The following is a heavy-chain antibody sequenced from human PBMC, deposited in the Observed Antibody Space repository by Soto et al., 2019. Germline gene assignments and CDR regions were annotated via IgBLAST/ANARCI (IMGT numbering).Heavy chain of an antibody. Sequence: EVQLVESGGGLVQPGRSLRLSCAASGFTFDDYAMHWVRQAPGKGLEWVSGISWNSGSIGYADSVKGRFTISRDNAMNSLYLQMNSLRTEDTALYYCAKVRYFDWLLHAAFDIWGQGTMVTVSS. D-gene: IGHD3-9*01. CDR1: GFTFDDYA. CDR2: ISWNSGSI. J-gene: IGHJ3*02. V-gene: IGHV3-9*01. CDR3: AKVRYFDWLLHAAFDI.